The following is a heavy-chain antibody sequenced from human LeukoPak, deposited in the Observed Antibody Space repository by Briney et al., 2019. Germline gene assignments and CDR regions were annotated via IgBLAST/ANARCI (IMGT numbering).Heavy chain of an antibody. Sequence: ASVKVSCKASGGTFSSYAISWVRQAPGQGLEWMGGITPIFGTANYAQKFQGRVTITADESTSTAYMELSSLRSEDTAVYYCARAYCSGGSCYRSWGDFDYWGQGTLVTVSS. CDR2: ITPIFGTA. CDR1: GGTFSSYA. CDR3: ARAYCSGGSCYRSWGDFDY. D-gene: IGHD2-15*01. J-gene: IGHJ4*02. V-gene: IGHV1-69*13.